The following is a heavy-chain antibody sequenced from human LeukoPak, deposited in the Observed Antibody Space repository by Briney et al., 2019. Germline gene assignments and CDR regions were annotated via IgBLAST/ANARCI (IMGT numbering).Heavy chain of an antibody. J-gene: IGHJ4*02. V-gene: IGHV1-69*05. CDR1: GGTFSSYA. D-gene: IGHD3-16*01. CDR3: ARVNDDGVDY. CDR2: IIPIFGTA. Sequence: ASVKVSCKASGGTFSSYAISWVRQAPGQGLEWMGGIIPIFGTANYAQEFQGRVTITTDESTSTAYMELSSLRSEDTAVYYCARVNDDGVDYWGQGTLVTVSS.